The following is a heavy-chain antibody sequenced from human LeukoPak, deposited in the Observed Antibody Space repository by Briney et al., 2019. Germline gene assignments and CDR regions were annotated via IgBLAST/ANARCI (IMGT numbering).Heavy chain of an antibody. J-gene: IGHJ5*02. Sequence: PSETLSLTCTVSGGSISSGGYYWSWIRQHPGKGLEWIGYIYYSGSTYYNPSLKSRVTMSVDTSKNQFSLKLSSVTAADTAVYYCARGGYVFVPAALNWFDPWGQGTLVTVSS. CDR3: ARGGYVFVPAALNWFDP. V-gene: IGHV4-31*03. CDR2: IYYSGST. D-gene: IGHD2-2*01. CDR1: GGSISSGGYY.